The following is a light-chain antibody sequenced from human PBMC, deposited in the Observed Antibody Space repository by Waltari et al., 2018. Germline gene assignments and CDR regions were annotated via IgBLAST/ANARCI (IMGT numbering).Light chain of an antibody. V-gene: IGKV1-12*01. Sequence: DIQMTQSPSSVSASVGDRVTITCRASQDISSWLAWYQQKPGKAPKLLIYDASSLQSGVPSRFSGSGSGTDFTLTISSLHPEDFATYYCQQANTFPPWTFGQGTKVEIK. CDR1: QDISSW. CDR2: DAS. CDR3: QQANTFPPWT. J-gene: IGKJ1*01.